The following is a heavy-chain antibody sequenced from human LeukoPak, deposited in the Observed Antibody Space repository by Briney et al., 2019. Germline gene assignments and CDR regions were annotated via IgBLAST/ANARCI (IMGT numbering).Heavy chain of an antibody. CDR1: GYSFTSYW. CDR2: IYPGDSDT. J-gene: IGHJ4*02. CDR3: ARHVVPAHGGPHFDY. V-gene: IGHV5-51*01. Sequence: GESLKISCKGSGYSFTSYWIGWVRQMPGEGLEWMGIIYPGDSDTRYSPSFQGQVTISADKSISTAYLQWSSLKASDTAMYYCARHVVPAHGGPHFDYWGQGTLVTVSS. D-gene: IGHD2-2*01.